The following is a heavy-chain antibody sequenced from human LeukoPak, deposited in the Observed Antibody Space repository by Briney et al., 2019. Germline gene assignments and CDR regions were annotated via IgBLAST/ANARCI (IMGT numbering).Heavy chain of an antibody. CDR1: GGSISSYY. Sequence: SETLSLTCTVSGGSISSYYWSWIRQRPGKGLEGIGYIYYSGSTNYNPSLKSRVTISVDTSKNQSSLKLSSVTAADTAVYYCARIYGSVSYSPIDFDYWGQGTLVTVSS. D-gene: IGHD3-10*01. V-gene: IGHV4-59*01. J-gene: IGHJ4*02. CDR3: ARIYGSVSYSPIDFDY. CDR2: IYYSGST.